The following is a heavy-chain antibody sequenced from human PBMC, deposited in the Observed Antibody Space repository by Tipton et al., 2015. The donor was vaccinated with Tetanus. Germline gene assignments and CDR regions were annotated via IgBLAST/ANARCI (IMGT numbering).Heavy chain of an antibody. V-gene: IGHV1-8*02. J-gene: IGHJ4*02. Sequence: QLVQSGVEVKEPGASANVSCKTSGYTFMSYGISWVRQAPGQGLEWMGWMNPNSGNTGYAQKFQGRVTMTRNTSISTAYMELSSLRSEDTAVYYCARLYCSGGSCYQDYWGQGTLVTVSS. D-gene: IGHD2-15*01. CDR3: ARLYCSGGSCYQDY. CDR2: MNPNSGNT. CDR1: GYTFMSYG.